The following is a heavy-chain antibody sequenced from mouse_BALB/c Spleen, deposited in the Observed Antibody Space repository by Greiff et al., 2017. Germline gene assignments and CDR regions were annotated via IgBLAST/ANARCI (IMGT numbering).Heavy chain of an antibody. V-gene: IGHV7-3*02. Sequence: EVQGVEPGGGLVQPGGSLRFSCATSGFTFTGYYMSWVRQPPGKALEWLGFIRNKANGYTTEYSASVKGRFTISRDNSQSLLYLQTNTLRAEDSATYCCARDIGLDWYFDVWGAGTTVTVSS. J-gene: IGHJ1*01. CDR1: GFTFTGYY. CDR2: IRNKANGYTT. CDR3: ARDIGLDWYFDV.